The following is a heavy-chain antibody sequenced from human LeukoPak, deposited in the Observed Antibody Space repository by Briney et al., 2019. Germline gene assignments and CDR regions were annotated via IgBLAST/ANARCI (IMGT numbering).Heavy chain of an antibody. J-gene: IGHJ3*02. Sequence: PGGSLRLSCAASVFTFNNYAMSWVRQAPGGGLECVSAISAGGGVTYYADSVKGRFTVSRDNSKKKVFLQMNSLRADDTAVYYCAKAGWYSAKTYATYDDAYDIWGQGTMVTVSS. CDR2: ISAGGGVT. V-gene: IGHV3-23*01. CDR3: AKAGWYSAKTYATYDDAYDI. D-gene: IGHD1-26*01. CDR1: VFTFNNYA.